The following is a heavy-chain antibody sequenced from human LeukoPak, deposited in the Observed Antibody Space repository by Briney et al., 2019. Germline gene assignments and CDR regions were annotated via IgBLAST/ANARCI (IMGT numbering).Heavy chain of an antibody. CDR2: INAGNGNT. V-gene: IGHV1-3*01. CDR1: GYTFTSYA. Sequence: ASVKVSCKASGYTFTSYAMHWVRQAPGQRPEWMGWINAGNGNTKYSQKFQGRVTITRDTSASTAYRELSSLRSEDTAVYYCAREPYYYGMDVWGQGTTVTVSS. J-gene: IGHJ6*02. CDR3: AREPYYYGMDV.